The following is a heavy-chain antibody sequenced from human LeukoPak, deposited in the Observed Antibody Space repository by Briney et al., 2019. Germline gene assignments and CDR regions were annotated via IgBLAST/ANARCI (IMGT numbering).Heavy chain of an antibody. D-gene: IGHD3-22*01. V-gene: IGHV3-48*01. CDR3: ARGSSGYSSSP. CDR2: ISSSSSTI. Sequence: GGSLRLSCAASGFTFSSYSMNWVRQAPGKGLEWVSYISSSSSTIYYADSVKGRFTISRDNAKNSLYLQMNSLRAEDTAVYYCARGSSGYSSSPWGQGTLVTVSS. J-gene: IGHJ5*02. CDR1: GFTFSSYS.